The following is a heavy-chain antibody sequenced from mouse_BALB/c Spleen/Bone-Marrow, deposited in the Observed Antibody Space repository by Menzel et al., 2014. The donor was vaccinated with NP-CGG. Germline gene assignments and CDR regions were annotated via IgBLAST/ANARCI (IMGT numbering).Heavy chain of an antibody. CDR2: INSNGGST. CDR1: GFTFSSYG. Sequence: EVQLQESGGGLVQPGGSLKLSCAASGFTFSSYGMSWVRQTPDKRLELVASINSNGGSTHYPDSVKGRFTISRDNAKXTLSLQMSRLKSEDTAVYYCARGNYGNYVGCFDYWGQGTTLTVSS. D-gene: IGHD2-1*01. CDR3: ARGNYGNYVGCFDY. J-gene: IGHJ2*01. V-gene: IGHV5-6-3*01.